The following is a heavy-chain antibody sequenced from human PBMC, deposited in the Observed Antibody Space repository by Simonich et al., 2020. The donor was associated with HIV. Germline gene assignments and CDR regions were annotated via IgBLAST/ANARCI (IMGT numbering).Heavy chain of an antibody. CDR3: ARRDRELILYFDY. D-gene: IGHD3-3*01. CDR1: GGSFSGYY. CDR2: INHSGIT. V-gene: IGHV4-34*01. Sequence: QVQLQQWGAGLLKPSETLSLTCAVYGGSFSGYYWSWIRQPPGNGLEWIGEINHSGITNYKSSLNRRATISVDKSKNQFSLKLSSVTAADTAIYYCARRDRELILYFDYWGQGNLVTVSS. J-gene: IGHJ4*02.